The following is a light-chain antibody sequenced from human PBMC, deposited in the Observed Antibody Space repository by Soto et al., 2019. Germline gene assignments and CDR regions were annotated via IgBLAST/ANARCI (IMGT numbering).Light chain of an antibody. J-gene: IGKJ1*01. CDR3: HQYGSSGT. Sequence: EIVLTQSPGTLSLSPVEGATLSCRASQSVTGTNLAWYQQRAGQAPRLLIYDAVRRATGIPGRFSGSGSGTDFTLTISRLEPEDFAVYYCHQYGSSGTFGQGTKVDIK. CDR1: QSVTGTN. V-gene: IGKV3-20*01. CDR2: DAV.